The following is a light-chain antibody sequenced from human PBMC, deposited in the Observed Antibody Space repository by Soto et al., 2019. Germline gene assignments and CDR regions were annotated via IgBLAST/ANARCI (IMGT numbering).Light chain of an antibody. CDR1: QGISNS. Sequence: DVQLAQSPSFMSLSAGDRVTITCRASQGISNSLAWYQQKPGKAPKLLIYAASSLQSGVPSRFSGSGSGTDFTLTISSLQPEDFAIYYCQQANSFPLTFGGGTKVDIK. J-gene: IGKJ4*01. CDR2: AAS. V-gene: IGKV1-12*01. CDR3: QQANSFPLT.